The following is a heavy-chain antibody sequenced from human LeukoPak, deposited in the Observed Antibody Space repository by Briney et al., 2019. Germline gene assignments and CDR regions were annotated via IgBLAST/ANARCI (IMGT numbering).Heavy chain of an antibody. V-gene: IGHV3-49*03. CDR2: IRSKAYGGTT. CDR1: GFTFGDYA. D-gene: IGHD1-7*01. CDR3: TRDGGSNYWGYYYGMDV. Sequence: GGSLRLSCTASGFTFGDYAMSWFRQAPGKGLEWVGFIRSKAYGGTTEYAASVKGRFTISRDDSKSIAYLQMNSLKTEDTAVYYCTRDGGSNYWGYYYGMDVWGQGTTVTVSS. J-gene: IGHJ6*02.